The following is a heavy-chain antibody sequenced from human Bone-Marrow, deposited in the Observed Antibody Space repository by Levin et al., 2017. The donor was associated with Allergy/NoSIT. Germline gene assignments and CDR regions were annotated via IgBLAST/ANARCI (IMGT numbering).Heavy chain of an antibody. CDR3: ARGDCSRISCNIWHF. CDR2: IIPLFNTA. J-gene: IGHJ4*02. CDR1: GDTFGNSA. V-gene: IGHV1-69*13. Sequence: SVKVSCKASGDTFGNSAISWVRQAPGHGLEWMGGIIPLFNTANYAQRFQGRLTITADESTTTAYMELSRLRSDDTAIYYCARGDCSRISCNIWHFWGQGTLVTVSS. D-gene: IGHD2-15*01.